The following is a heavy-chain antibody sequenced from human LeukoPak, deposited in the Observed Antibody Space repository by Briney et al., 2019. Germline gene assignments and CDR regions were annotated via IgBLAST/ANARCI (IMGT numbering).Heavy chain of an antibody. V-gene: IGHV3-23*01. J-gene: IGHJ4*02. CDR1: GFTFNNHA. CDR3: AKAADWLATDYIDY. D-gene: IGHD3-9*01. CDR2: TSGSGATT. Sequence: RGSLTLSCAASGFTFNNHAMNWVRQAPGKGLEWVSATSGSGATTYYAHSVQGRFTISRDNSKNMVFLQMNSLRVDGTAVYYCAKAADWLATDYIDYWGEGTLVTVSS.